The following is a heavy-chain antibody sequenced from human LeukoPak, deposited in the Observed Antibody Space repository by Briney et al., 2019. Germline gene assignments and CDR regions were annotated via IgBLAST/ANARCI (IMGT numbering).Heavy chain of an antibody. CDR3: AREIGGSCYFDY. CDR1: GGSISSGGYS. D-gene: IGHD2-15*01. V-gene: IGHV4-30-2*01. CDR2: IYHSGST. Sequence: SQTLSLTCAVSGGSISSGGYSWSWIRQPPGKGLEWIGYIYHSGSTYYNPSLKSRVTISVDRSKNQFSLKLSSVTAADTAVYYCAREIGGSCYFDYGGQGTLVTVSS. J-gene: IGHJ4*02.